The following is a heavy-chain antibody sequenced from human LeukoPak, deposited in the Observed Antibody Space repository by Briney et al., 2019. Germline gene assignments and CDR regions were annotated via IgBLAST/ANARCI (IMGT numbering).Heavy chain of an antibody. D-gene: IGHD6-6*01. CDR2: INPNSGGT. J-gene: IGHJ5*02. CDR3: ARAPASSIAARPAIKDGWFDP. V-gene: IGHV1-2*02. Sequence: PGASVKVSCKTSEYTFTGYYMHWVRQAPGQGLEWMGWINPNSGGTNYAQKFQGRVTMTRDTSISTAYMELSRLRSDDTAVYYCARAPASSIAARPAIKDGWFDPWGQGTLVTVSS. CDR1: EYTFTGYY.